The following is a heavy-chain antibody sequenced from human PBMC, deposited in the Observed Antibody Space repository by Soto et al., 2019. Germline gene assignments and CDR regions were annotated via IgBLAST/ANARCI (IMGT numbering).Heavy chain of an antibody. V-gene: IGHV3-30*18. Sequence: QVQLVESGGGVVQPGRSLRLSCAASGFTFSSYGMHWVRQAPGKGLEWVAVISYDGSNKYYADSVKGRFTISRDNSKNTLYLQMNSLRAEDTAVYYCAKESQGPYFQHWGQGTLVTVSS. CDR2: ISYDGSNK. J-gene: IGHJ1*01. CDR1: GFTFSSYG. CDR3: AKESQGPYFQH.